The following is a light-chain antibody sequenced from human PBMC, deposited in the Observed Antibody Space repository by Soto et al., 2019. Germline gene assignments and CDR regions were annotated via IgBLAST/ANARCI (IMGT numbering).Light chain of an antibody. Sequence: DIQLTQSPSFLSASVGDTVTITCRASQALSNYLAWYQQKPGKAPDLLIYSASTLQSGVPSRFSGSGSEAEFSLTIRALQPEDFATYYCQQLFDSPITFGQGTRLEIK. V-gene: IGKV1-9*01. CDR2: SAS. CDR1: QALSNY. J-gene: IGKJ5*01. CDR3: QQLFDSPIT.